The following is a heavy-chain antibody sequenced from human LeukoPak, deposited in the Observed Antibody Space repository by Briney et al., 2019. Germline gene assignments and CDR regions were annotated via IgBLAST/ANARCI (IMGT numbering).Heavy chain of an antibody. D-gene: IGHD3-22*01. J-gene: IGHJ4*02. CDR3: ARPNSSGYYNEYYFDY. CDR1: GFTFSSYA. CDR2: IPYDGSNK. Sequence: GGSLRLSCAASGFTFSSYAMHWVRQAPGKGLEWVAVIPYDGSNKYYADSVKGRFTISRDNSKNTLYLQMNSLRAEDTAAYYCARPNSSGYYNEYYFDYWGQGTLVTVSS. V-gene: IGHV3-30*04.